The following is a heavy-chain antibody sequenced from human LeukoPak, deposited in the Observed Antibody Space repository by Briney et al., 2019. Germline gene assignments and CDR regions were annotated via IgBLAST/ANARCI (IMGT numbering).Heavy chain of an antibody. J-gene: IGHJ3*02. Sequence: PGGSLRLSCAASGFTFSSYSMNWVRQAPGKGLEWVSSISSSSYIYYADSVKGRFTISRDNAKNSLYLQMNSLRAEDTAVYYCASASRNYYDSSGYEADAFDIWGQGTMVTVSS. D-gene: IGHD3-22*01. V-gene: IGHV3-21*01. CDR2: ISSSSYI. CDR3: ASASRNYYDSSGYEADAFDI. CDR1: GFTFSSYS.